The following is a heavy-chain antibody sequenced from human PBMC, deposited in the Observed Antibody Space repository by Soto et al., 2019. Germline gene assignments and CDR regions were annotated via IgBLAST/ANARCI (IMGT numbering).Heavy chain of an antibody. CDR3: ARRIPFGYGMDV. CDR2: ITSNGGNT. V-gene: IGHV3-64*01. D-gene: IGHD2-21*01. CDR1: GFTFSSYA. Sequence: GGSLRLSCAASGFTFSSYAMHWVRQAPGKGLEYVSAITSNGGNTDYASPVKGRFTISRDNSKNTLYLQMGSLRAEDMAVYYCARRIPFGYGMDVWGQGTTVTVSS. J-gene: IGHJ6*02.